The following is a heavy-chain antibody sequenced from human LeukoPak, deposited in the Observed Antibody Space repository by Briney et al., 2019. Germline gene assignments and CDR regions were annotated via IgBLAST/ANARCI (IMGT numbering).Heavy chain of an antibody. V-gene: IGHV3-30*18. CDR2: ISYDGSNK. CDR3: AKAVLLWFGEPPGWFDP. CDR1: GFTFSSYG. J-gene: IGHJ5*02. D-gene: IGHD3-10*01. Sequence: GGSLRLSCAASGFTFSSYGMHWVRQAPGKGLEWVAVISYDGSNKYYADSVKGRFTISRDNSKNTLYLQMNSLRAEDTAVYYCAKAVLLWFGEPPGWFDPWGQGTLVTVSS.